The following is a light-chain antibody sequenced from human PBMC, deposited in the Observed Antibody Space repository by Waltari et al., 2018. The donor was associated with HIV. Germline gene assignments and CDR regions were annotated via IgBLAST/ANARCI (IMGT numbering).Light chain of an antibody. CDR3: CSYAVSSTSVI. J-gene: IGLJ2*01. V-gene: IGLV2-23*01. CDR2: EGS. Sequence: QSALTQPASVSGSPGQSLTISCTGTGSAVGTSNLVSWYQQSPGKAPKLIIYEGSKRPSWISIRFSGSQSGNTASLTISGLQAEDEAYYYCCSYAVSSTSVIFGGGTKLTVL. CDR1: GSAVGTSNL.